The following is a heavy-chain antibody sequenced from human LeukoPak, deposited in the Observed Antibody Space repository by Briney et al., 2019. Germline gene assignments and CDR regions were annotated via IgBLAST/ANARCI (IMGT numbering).Heavy chain of an antibody. D-gene: IGHD3-10*01. CDR1: GFTFSNYA. V-gene: IGHV3-23*01. CDR2: ICGHGISI. CDR3: AKEGGNYGSGRYYYFEY. J-gene: IGHJ4*02. Sequence: GGSLRLSCETSGFTFSNYAMSWVRQAPGKGLEWVSGICGHGISIYYADSVKGRFTISRDNSKSTLYLVMNSLRAEDTAVYYCAKEGGNYGSGRYYYFEYWGQGTLVTVSS.